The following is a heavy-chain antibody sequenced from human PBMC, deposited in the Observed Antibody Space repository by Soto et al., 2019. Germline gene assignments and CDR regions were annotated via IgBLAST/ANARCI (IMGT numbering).Heavy chain of an antibody. D-gene: IGHD4-17*01. CDR2: INSGGRT. CDR1: GFTFSSYT. J-gene: IGHJ4*02. V-gene: IGHV3-23*01. CDR3: AKDLRPDGVWDFDY. Sequence: EVQLLESGGDLVQSGGSLRLSCAASGFTFSSYTMTWVRQAPGKGLEWVSGINSGGRTYYADSVKGRFTISRDDSKNTLYLQIISLRAEDTAVYYCAKDLRPDGVWDFDYWGQGTLVTVSS.